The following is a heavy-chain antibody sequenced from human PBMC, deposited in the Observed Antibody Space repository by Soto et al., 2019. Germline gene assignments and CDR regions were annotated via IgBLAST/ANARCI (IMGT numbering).Heavy chain of an antibody. V-gene: IGHV1-3*04. J-gene: IGHJ6*02. CDR3: ARDPPSDV. CDR1: EYTFTTYA. CDR2: VNTGNGNT. Sequence: GASVKVSCKASEYTFTTYAMHWVRQAPGQRLEWMGWVNTGNGNTKYSQKFQGRVTITWDTTANTAYMELSSLRSEDTAVYYCARDPPSDVWGQGTTVTVSS.